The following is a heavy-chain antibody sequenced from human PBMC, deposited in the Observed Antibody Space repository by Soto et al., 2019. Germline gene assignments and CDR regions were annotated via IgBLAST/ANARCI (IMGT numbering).Heavy chain of an antibody. CDR1: GGSISSSSYY. CDR2: IYYSGST. CDR3: ASLESLAYCGGDCYSRWFDY. D-gene: IGHD2-21*02. V-gene: IGHV4-39*01. J-gene: IGHJ4*02. Sequence: QLQLQESGPGLVKPSETLSLTCTVSGGSISSSSYYWGWIRQPPGKGLEWIGSIYYSGSTYYNPSLKSRVTLSVDTSKNQFSLKLSSVTAADTAVYYCASLESLAYCGGDCYSRWFDYWGQGTLVTVSS.